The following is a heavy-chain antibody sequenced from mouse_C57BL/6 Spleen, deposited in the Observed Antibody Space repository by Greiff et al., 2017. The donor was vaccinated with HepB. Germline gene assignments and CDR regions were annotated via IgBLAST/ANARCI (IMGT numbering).Heavy chain of an antibody. CDR3: ARLITTADYYAMDY. CDR1: GFTFSDYG. V-gene: IGHV5-17*01. CDR2: ISSGSSTI. Sequence: EVQGVESGGGLVKPGGSLKLSCAASGFTFSDYGMHWVRQAPEKGLEWVAYISSGSSTIYYADTVKGRFTISRDNAKTTLFLQMTSLRSEDTAMYYCARLITTADYYAMDYWGQGTSVTVSS. J-gene: IGHJ4*01. D-gene: IGHD1-2*01.